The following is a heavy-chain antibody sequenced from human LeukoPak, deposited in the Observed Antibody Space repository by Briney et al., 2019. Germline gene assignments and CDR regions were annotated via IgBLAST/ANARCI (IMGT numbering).Heavy chain of an antibody. CDR1: GFTFSNAW. D-gene: IGHD3-16*02. CDR2: IKSKTDGGTT. J-gene: IGHJ4*02. Sequence: GGSLRLSCAASGFTFSNAWMSWVRQAPGKGLEWVCRIKSKTDGGTTDYAAPVKGRFTISRDDSKNTLYLQMNSLKPEDTAVYYCTTEAPMITFGGVIVIPHYYFDYWGQGTLVTVSS. V-gene: IGHV3-15*01. CDR3: TTEAPMITFGGVIVIPHYYFDY.